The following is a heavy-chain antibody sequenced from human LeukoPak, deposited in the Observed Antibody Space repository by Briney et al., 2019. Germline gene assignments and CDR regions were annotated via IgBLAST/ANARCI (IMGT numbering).Heavy chain of an antibody. D-gene: IGHD4-17*01. J-gene: IGHJ4*02. CDR2: IYHNGFT. CDR1: GASISTDGYY. V-gene: IGHV4-31*03. Sequence: SETLSLTCNVSGASISTDGYYCSWIRQHPGKGLEWIGYIYHNGFTYDNPSLKSRLAISVDTSKNQFSLKLSSVTVADTAVYYCARTTTVTAYYFDSWGQGTLVTVSS. CDR3: ARTTTVTAYYFDS.